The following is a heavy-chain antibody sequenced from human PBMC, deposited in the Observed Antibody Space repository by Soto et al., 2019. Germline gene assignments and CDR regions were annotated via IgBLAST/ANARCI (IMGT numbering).Heavy chain of an antibody. J-gene: IGHJ1*01. CDR1: GFTFSDNW. Sequence: EVQLVESGGGSVQPGGSLRLSCAASGFTFSDNWMSWVRQAPGMGLEWVANINPDGSVEYYVDSVKGRFTISRDNAKNSLYLQMNSLRVEDTAIYYCTRGQSWGQGTLVTVSS. CDR3: TRGQS. V-gene: IGHV3-7*01. CDR2: INPDGSVE.